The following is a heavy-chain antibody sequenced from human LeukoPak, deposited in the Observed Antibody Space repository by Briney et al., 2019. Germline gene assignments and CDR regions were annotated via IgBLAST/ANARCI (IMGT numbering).Heavy chain of an antibody. CDR3: ARGRYDLVAWFDP. J-gene: IGHJ5*02. V-gene: IGHV4-61*02. D-gene: IGHD3-3*01. CDR1: GGSITSGSYY. CDR2: VYTSGNT. Sequence: KPSETLSLTCTVSGGSITSGSYYWSWIRQPAGKGLEWIGRVYTSGNTNYNPSLKSRLTISLDTSDNQFSLRLSSVTAADTAVYYCARGRYDLVAWFDPWGQGTLVTVSS.